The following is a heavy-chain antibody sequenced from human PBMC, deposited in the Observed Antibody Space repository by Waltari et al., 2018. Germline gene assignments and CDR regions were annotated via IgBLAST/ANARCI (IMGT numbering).Heavy chain of an antibody. CDR3: ASRRGYNYDYLYYYGMDV. V-gene: IGHV4-34*12. D-gene: IGHD5-18*01. J-gene: IGHJ6*02. Sequence: SWIRQPPGKGLEWIGEIIHSGSTNYNPSLKSRVTISVDTSKNQFSLKLSSVTAADTAVYYCASRRGYNYDYLYYYGMDVWGQGTTVTVSS. CDR2: IIHSGST.